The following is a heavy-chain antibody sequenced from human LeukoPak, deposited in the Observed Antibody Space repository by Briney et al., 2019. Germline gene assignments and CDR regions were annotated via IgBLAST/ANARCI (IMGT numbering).Heavy chain of an antibody. CDR3: VKDDGWVQYAN. J-gene: IGHJ4*02. V-gene: IGHV3-30*02. Sequence: GGSLRLSCAASGFTFSTHGMHWVRQAPGKGLEWVAFIRYDGINKYYADSVKGRFTISRDSFKNTLYLQMNSLSAEDAAVYYCVKDDGWVQYANWGQGTLVTVSS. CDR2: IRYDGINK. CDR1: GFTFSTHG. D-gene: IGHD5-24*01.